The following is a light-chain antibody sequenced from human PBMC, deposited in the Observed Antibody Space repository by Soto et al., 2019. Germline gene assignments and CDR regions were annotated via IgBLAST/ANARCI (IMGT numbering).Light chain of an antibody. CDR2: KAS. Sequence: DIQMTQSPSPLFSSVGDRRTIPCRASQSICSWLAWYQQKPGKAPNLLIYKASSLESGVPSRFSGSGFGTEFTLTISSLQPDDFAIYYCQQYNTYPFTFGPGTKVDIK. J-gene: IGKJ3*01. CDR3: QQYNTYPFT. CDR1: QSICSW. V-gene: IGKV1-5*03.